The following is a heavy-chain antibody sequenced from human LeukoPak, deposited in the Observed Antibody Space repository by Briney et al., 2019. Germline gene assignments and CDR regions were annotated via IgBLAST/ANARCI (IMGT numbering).Heavy chain of an antibody. D-gene: IGHD3-9*01. Sequence: GSLRLSCAASGFTFSSYSMHWVRQAPGKGLEWVAVISYDGSNKYYADSVKGRFTISRDNSKNTLYLQMNSLRAEDTAVYYCARDRVWVRYFDWSSYYFDYWGQGTLVTVSS. CDR3: ARDRVWVRYFDWSSYYFDY. J-gene: IGHJ4*02. CDR2: ISYDGSNK. V-gene: IGHV3-30*04. CDR1: GFTFSSYS.